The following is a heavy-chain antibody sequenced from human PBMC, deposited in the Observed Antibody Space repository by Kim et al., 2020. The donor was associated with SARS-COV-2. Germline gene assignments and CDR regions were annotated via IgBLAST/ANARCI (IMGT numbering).Heavy chain of an antibody. Sequence: TPSIKRRVAISVDTSKNQFYLRLNSVTAADRAVYYCARGASGPANYSFDFWGQGTLVSVSS. CDR3: ARGASGPANYSFDF. J-gene: IGHJ4*02. D-gene: IGHD6-19*01. V-gene: IGHV4-39*01.